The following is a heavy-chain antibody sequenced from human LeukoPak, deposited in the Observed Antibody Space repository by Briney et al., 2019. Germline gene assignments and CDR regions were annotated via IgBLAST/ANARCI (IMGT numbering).Heavy chain of an antibody. CDR1: AFTFSSYS. CDR3: ARGDSSSWYYFDY. Sequence: GGSLRLSCAASAFTFSSYSMNWVRQAPGKGLEWLSSISGNTRYIYYADSVRGRFTVSRDNAKNSLYLQMNSLRAEDTAVYYCARGDSSSWYYFDYWGQGTLVTVSS. J-gene: IGHJ4*02. V-gene: IGHV3-21*04. D-gene: IGHD6-13*01. CDR2: ISGNTRYI.